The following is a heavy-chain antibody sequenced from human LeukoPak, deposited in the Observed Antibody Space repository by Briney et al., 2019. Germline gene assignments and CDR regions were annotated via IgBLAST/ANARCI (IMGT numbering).Heavy chain of an antibody. CDR3: ARAPGTYYYDSSGYYLRGYFDY. CDR1: GFTFSSYS. CDR2: ISSSSSTI. Sequence: GGSLRLSCAASGFTFSSYSMNWVRQAPGKGLEWVSSISSSSSTIYYADSVKGRFTISRDNAKNSLYLQMNSLRAEDTAVYYCARAPGTYYYDSSGYYLRGYFDYWGQGTLVTVSS. V-gene: IGHV3-48*04. J-gene: IGHJ4*02. D-gene: IGHD3-22*01.